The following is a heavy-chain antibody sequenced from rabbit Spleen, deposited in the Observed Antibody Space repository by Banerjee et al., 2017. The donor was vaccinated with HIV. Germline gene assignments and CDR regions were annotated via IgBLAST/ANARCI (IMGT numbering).Heavy chain of an antibody. CDR3: ARFYAGYGDFGYAAM. Sequence: QEQLEESGGDLVQPEGSLTLTCKASGFSLSSDYYICWVRQAPGKGLEWIGCIYTGGSGGVYYASWAKGRLTISKTSSTTVTLQMTSLTAADTASYFCARFYAGYGDFGYAAMWGQGTLVTVS. CDR2: IYTGGSGGV. D-gene: IGHD7-1*01. CDR1: GFSLSSDYY. V-gene: IGHV1S45*01. J-gene: IGHJ3*01.